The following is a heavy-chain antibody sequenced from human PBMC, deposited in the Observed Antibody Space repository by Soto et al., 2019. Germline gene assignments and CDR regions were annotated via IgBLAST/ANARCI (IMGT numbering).Heavy chain of an antibody. CDR2: TYYRSKWYN. CDR3: ASFCSGGSCQSRGYGMDV. V-gene: IGHV6-1*01. CDR1: GDSVSSNSAA. Sequence: SQTLSLTCAISGDSVSSNSAAWNWIRQSPSRGLEWLGRTYYRSKWYNDYAVSVKSRITINPDTSKNQFSLQLNSVTPEDTAVYHCASFCSGGSCQSRGYGMDVWGQGTTVTVSS. D-gene: IGHD2-15*01. J-gene: IGHJ6*02.